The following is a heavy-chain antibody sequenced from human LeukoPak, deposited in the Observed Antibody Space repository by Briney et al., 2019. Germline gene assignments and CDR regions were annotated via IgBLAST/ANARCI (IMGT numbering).Heavy chain of an antibody. CDR1: GFTFSSYA. CDR2: ISSSSKI. Sequence: GGSLSLSCAASGFTFSSYAMAWVRQAPGKGLEWLSYISSSSKINYADSVKGRFTISRDNAKNSLYLQMNSLRDEDTAVYYCARSANPGVHDFDPWGQGTLVTVSS. J-gene: IGHJ5*02. D-gene: IGHD6-6*01. V-gene: IGHV3-48*02. CDR3: ARSANPGVHDFDP.